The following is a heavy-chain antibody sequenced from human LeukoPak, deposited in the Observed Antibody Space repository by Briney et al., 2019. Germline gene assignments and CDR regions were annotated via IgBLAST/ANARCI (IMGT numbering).Heavy chain of an antibody. CDR3: ASRVYGLGSFNY. D-gene: IGHD3-10*01. V-gene: IGHV4-39*01. CDR2: SYNSGTT. Sequence: AGTLCLTCTVSGDTISSTSYYWDWIRQPPGKGLEWIGSSYNSGTTYYNPSLKSRVTISVDTSKNPFSLKVSSVTAADTAVYYCASRVYGLGSFNYWGQGTLVTVSS. J-gene: IGHJ4*01. CDR1: GDTISSTSYY.